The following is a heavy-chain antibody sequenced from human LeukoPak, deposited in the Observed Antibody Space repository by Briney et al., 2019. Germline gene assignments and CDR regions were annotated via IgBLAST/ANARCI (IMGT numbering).Heavy chain of an antibody. D-gene: IGHD6-19*01. J-gene: IGHJ6*03. CDR2: INTDGSST. CDR1: GFSFSSFW. V-gene: IGHV3-74*01. Sequence: GCSLRLSCAASGFSFSSFWMHWVRQGPGKGLQWVSRINTDGSSTTYADSVKGRFTISRDNAKNTLYLQVNSLRAEDTAVYYCARPSRAVAGSYYYYYMHVWGKGTTVTVSS. CDR3: ARPSRAVAGSYYYYYMHV.